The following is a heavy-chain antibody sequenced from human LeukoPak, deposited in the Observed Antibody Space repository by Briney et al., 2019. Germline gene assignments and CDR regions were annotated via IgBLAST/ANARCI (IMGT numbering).Heavy chain of an antibody. CDR2: IWYDGSNK. V-gene: IGHV3-33*01. CDR3: VRGLDYNVAWVY. D-gene: IGHD3-10*01. CDR1: GFTFSSYG. J-gene: IGHJ4*02. Sequence: GGSLRLSCAASGFTFSSYGMHWVRQAPGKGLEWVAVIWYDGSNKYYADSVKGRFSISRDNAKNSLYLQMNSLRAEDTAVYYCVRGLDYNVAWVYWGQGTLVAVSS.